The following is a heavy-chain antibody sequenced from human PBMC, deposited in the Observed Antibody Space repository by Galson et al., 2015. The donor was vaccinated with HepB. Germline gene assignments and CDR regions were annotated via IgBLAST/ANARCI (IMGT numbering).Heavy chain of an antibody. CDR1: GFTFDDYA. V-gene: IGHV3-9*01. Sequence: SLRLSCAASGFTFDDYAMRWVRQAPGKGLEWVSGISWNSGSIGYADSVKGRFTISRDNAKNSLYLQMNSLRAEDTAVYYCARDHSPNVLMVYDPQGDAFDIWGQGTMVTVSS. D-gene: IGHD2-8*01. J-gene: IGHJ3*02. CDR3: ARDHSPNVLMVYDPQGDAFDI. CDR2: ISWNSGSI.